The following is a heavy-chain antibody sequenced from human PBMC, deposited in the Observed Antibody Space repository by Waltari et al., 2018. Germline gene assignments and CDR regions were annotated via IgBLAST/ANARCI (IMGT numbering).Heavy chain of an antibody. D-gene: IGHD3-10*01. CDR1: EFDFGTYW. CDR3: ATYRWLGY. V-gene: IGHV3-7*03. CDR2: INYDGSEK. Sequence: EVQLVESGGVLVPPGGSRRLPGDVSEFDFGTYWMTWVRQASGRVLEWVANINYDGSEKNYVDSVKGRFSISRDNGRNSVYLQMNSLRAEDTAVYYCATYRWLGYWGQGTLVTVSS. J-gene: IGHJ4*02.